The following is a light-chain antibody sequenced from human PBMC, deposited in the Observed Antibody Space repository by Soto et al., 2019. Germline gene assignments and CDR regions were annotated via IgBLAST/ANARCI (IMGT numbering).Light chain of an antibody. J-gene: IGKJ5*01. CDR3: QQYENLPT. V-gene: IGKV1-33*01. CDR1: QNINNY. Sequence: ISLTQSPSLLSASAGDRVTITCQASQNINNYLNWYQQKPGRAPKILIYDASNLEAGVPSRFRGSGSGTDFTFTISRLKPEDIATYDCQQYENLPTSGQGTRLEIK. CDR2: DAS.